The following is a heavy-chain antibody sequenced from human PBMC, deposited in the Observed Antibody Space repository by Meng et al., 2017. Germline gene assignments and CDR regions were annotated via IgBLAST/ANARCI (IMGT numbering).Heavy chain of an antibody. CDR3: ASMGY. V-gene: IGHV3-30*01. CDR2: ISYDGSNK. CDR1: GFTFSSYA. Sequence: LLGAGGGVGQPGRSLMLSGAASGFTFSSYAMHWVRQAPGKGLEWVAVISYDGSNKYYADSVKGRFTISRDNSKNTLYLQMNSLRAEDTAVYYCASMGYWGQGTLVTVSS. D-gene: IGHD3-10*01. J-gene: IGHJ4*02.